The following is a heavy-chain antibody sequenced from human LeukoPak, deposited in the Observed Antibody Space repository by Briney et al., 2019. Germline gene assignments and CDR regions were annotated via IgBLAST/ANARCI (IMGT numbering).Heavy chain of an antibody. V-gene: IGHV1-46*01. J-gene: IGHJ3*02. CDR1: GYIFTSYY. Sequence: ASVKVSCKASGYIFTSYYMYWVRQAPGQGLEWMGIINPSGGSVRYAQKFQGRVTMTRDTSTSTVYMELSSLRSEDTAVYYCARGRNYYDSSGYYYEGDAFDIWGQGTMVTVSS. D-gene: IGHD3-22*01. CDR3: ARGRNYYDSSGYYYEGDAFDI. CDR2: INPSGGSV.